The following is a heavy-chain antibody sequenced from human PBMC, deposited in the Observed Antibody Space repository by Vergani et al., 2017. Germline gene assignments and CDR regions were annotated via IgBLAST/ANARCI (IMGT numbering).Heavy chain of an antibody. CDR2: ISAYNGNT. CDR3: ARAKYCGGDYYAGAFDI. Sequence: QVQLVQSGAEVKKPGASVKVSCKASGYTFTSYGISWVRQAPGQGLEWMGWISAYNGNTNYAQKLQGRVTMTTDTSTSTAYMELRSLRSDDTAVYYCARAKYCGGDYYAGAFDIWGQGTMVTVSS. J-gene: IGHJ3*02. CDR1: GYTFTSYG. D-gene: IGHD2-21*02. V-gene: IGHV1-18*01.